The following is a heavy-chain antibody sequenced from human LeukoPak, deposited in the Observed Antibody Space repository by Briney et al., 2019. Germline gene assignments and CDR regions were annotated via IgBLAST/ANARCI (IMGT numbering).Heavy chain of an antibody. J-gene: IGHJ4*02. Sequence: GGSLRLSCAASGFTFSSYGMHWVRQAPGKGLEWVTFLWYDGSNKYYADPVKGRFTISRDNSKNTPYLQMNTLRAEDTAVYYCARDLGYFDYWGQGTPVTVSS. CDR2: LWYDGSNK. CDR1: GFTFSSYG. V-gene: IGHV3-33*01. CDR3: ARDLGYFDY.